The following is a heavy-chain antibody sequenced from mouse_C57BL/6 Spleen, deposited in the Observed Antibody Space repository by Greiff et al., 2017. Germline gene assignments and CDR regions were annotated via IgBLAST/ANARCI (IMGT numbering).Heavy chain of an antibody. J-gene: IGHJ2*01. CDR1: GFTFSSYA. Sequence: EVMLVESGGGLVKPGGSLKLSCAASGFTFSSYAMSWVRQTPEKRLEWVATISDGGSYTYYPDNVKGRFTISRDNAKNNLYLQMSHLKSEDTAMYYCAREGLTTVVAPFDYWGQGTTLTVSS. V-gene: IGHV5-4*01. D-gene: IGHD1-1*01. CDR3: AREGLTTVVAPFDY. CDR2: ISDGGSYT.